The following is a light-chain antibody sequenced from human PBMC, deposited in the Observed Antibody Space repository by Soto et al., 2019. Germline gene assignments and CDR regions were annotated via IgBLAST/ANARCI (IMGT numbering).Light chain of an antibody. J-gene: IGKJ1*01. CDR1: QSVLYSSNNKNY. V-gene: IGKV4-1*01. Sequence: DIVMTQSPDSLAVSLGERATINCKSSQSVLYSSNNKNYLAWYQQKPGQPPKLLIYWASTRESGVPDRFSGSGSGTDFNFTISSLQAEDVAVYYCQQYYDSPQTFGQGTKVEIK. CDR3: QQYYDSPQT. CDR2: WAS.